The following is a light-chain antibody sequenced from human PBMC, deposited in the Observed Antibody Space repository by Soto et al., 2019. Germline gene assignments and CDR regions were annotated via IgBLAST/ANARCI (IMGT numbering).Light chain of an antibody. CDR2: AAY. CDR3: QQSYSTPPYT. CDR1: QYINNY. Sequence: DIQMTQSPSSLSTSVGDRVTITCRASQYINNYLNWYQQKPGKAPKLLIFAAYNLQSGVPSRFSGSGSGTDVTLTISSLQPEDVSTYYCQQSYSTPPYTFGQGTKLDMK. J-gene: IGKJ2*01. V-gene: IGKV1-39*01.